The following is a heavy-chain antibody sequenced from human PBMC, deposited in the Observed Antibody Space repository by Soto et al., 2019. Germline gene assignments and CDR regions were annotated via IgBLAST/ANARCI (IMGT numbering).Heavy chain of an antibody. Sequence: EVQLVESGGGLVQPGGSLRLSCADSGITFSSYWMSWLRQAPGKGLDWVATINLDGREKFYVDSVKGRFTISRDNAKKSLYLQMNSLRAEDTAVDYCAREARSSFDYWGQGTLVTVSS. V-gene: IGHV3-7*01. CDR3: AREARSSFDY. CDR2: INLDGREK. J-gene: IGHJ4*02. CDR1: GITFSSYW.